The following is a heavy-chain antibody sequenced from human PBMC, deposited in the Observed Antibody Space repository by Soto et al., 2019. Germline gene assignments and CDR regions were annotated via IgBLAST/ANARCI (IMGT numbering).Heavy chain of an antibody. J-gene: IGHJ4*01. Sequence: ASVKVSCKVSGYTLTELSMHWVRQAPGKGLEWMGGFDPEDGETIYAQKFKGRVTMTEDTSTDTAYMELSSLRSEDTAVYYCATTPDYYDSSDYRYWRHGTLITVSS. CDR1: GYTLTELS. CDR2: FDPEDGET. CDR3: ATTPDYYDSSDYRY. V-gene: IGHV1-24*01. D-gene: IGHD3-22*01.